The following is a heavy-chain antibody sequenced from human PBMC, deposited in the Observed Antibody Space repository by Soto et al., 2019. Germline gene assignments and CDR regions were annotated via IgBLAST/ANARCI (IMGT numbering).Heavy chain of an antibody. V-gene: IGHV3-11*01. CDR1: GFTFSDYY. Sequence: PGGSLRLSCAASGFTFSDYYMSWIRQAPGKGLEWISYIDSSGDTIYNADSVKGRFSVSRDNAKNSLFLQMNSLRAEDTAMYYCVRAFATDGNKPFDHWRQGTLVTVSS. J-gene: IGHJ4*02. CDR2: IDSSGDTI. D-gene: IGHD3-3*01. CDR3: VRAFATDGNKPFDH.